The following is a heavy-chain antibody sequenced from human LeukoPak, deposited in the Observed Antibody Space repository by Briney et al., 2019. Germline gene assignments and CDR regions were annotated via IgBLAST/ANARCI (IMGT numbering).Heavy chain of an antibody. V-gene: IGHV3-21*01. J-gene: IGHJ4*02. Sequence: GGSRRLSCAASGFTFSSYSMNWVRQAPGKGLEWVSSISSSSSYIYYADSVKGRFTISRDNAKNSLYLQMNSLRAEDTAVYYCARDRLLWFGELSPYFDYWGQGTLVTVSS. CDR1: GFTFSSYS. D-gene: IGHD3-10*01. CDR2: ISSSSSYI. CDR3: ARDRLLWFGELSPYFDY.